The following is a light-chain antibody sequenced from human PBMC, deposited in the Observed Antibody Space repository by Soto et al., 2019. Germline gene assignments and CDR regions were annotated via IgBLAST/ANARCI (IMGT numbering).Light chain of an antibody. CDR3: QPYKSYPYT. CDR2: QAS. CDR1: QSISSW. J-gene: IGKJ2*01. Sequence: DIQMTQSPSTLSASVGDRVTITCRASQSISSWLAWYQQKPGKAPKLLIYQASSLETGVPSRFSGSASGTDFTLTISSLQLDDFATYFCQPYKSYPYTFGQETKVEIK. V-gene: IGKV1-5*03.